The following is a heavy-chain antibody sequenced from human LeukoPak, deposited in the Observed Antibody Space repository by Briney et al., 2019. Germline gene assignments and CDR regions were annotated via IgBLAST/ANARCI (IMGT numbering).Heavy chain of an antibody. CDR2: ISGSGGST. Sequence: GGSLRLSCAASGFTFSSYAMSWVRQAPGKGLEWVSAISGSGGSTYYADSVKGRFTISRDNSKNTLYLQMNSLRAEDTAVYYCAKFRGDCSSTSCPTGFHYWGQGTLVTVSS. CDR3: AKFRGDCSSTSCPTGFHY. CDR1: GFTFSSYA. J-gene: IGHJ4*02. V-gene: IGHV3-23*01. D-gene: IGHD2-2*01.